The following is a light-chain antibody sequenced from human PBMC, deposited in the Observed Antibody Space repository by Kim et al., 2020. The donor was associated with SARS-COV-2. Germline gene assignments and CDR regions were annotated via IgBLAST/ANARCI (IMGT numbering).Light chain of an antibody. J-gene: IGLJ2*01. CDR3: LLYYDGYRI. CDR1: PEAVTGAHN. CDR2: DTS. Sequence: PRGTVTHTSGPGPEAVTGAHNPCRFQQKPGQAPRTMIYDTSNKHAWTPARLSGSLLGGKAALTLSGALPEDEAEYYCLLYYDGYRIFGGGTQLTVL. V-gene: IGLV7-46*01.